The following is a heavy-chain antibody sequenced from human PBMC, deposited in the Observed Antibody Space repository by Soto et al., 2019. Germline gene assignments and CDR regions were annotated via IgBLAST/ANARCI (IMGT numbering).Heavy chain of an antibody. Sequence: ASVKVSCKASGYTLTSYGISWVRQAPGQGLEWMGWISANNGNTNYAQKLQGRVTMTTDTSTNTAYMELRSLRSDDTAVYYCAKPLQQHATTFDYWSQGTPVTVSS. CDR2: ISANNGNT. CDR1: GYTLTSYG. D-gene: IGHD6-13*01. CDR3: AKPLQQHATTFDY. V-gene: IGHV1-18*01. J-gene: IGHJ4*02.